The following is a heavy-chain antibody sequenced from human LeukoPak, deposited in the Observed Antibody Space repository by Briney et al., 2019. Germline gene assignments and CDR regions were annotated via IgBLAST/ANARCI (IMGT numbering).Heavy chain of an antibody. Sequence: GGSLRLSCAASGFTFSSYEMNWVRQAPGKGLEGVSYISSSGSTIYYADSVKGRFTISRDNAKNSLYLQMNSLRAEDTAVYYCASARSYMVRGVIISYYGMDVWGKGTTVTVSS. CDR3: ASARSYMVRGVIISYYGMDV. J-gene: IGHJ6*04. V-gene: IGHV3-48*03. D-gene: IGHD3-10*01. CDR1: GFTFSSYE. CDR2: ISSSGSTI.